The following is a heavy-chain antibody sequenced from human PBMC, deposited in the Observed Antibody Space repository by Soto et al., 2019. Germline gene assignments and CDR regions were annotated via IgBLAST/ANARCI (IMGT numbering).Heavy chain of an antibody. D-gene: IGHD5-18*01. V-gene: IGHV1-8*01. J-gene: IGHJ5*02. Sequence: GASVKVSCKASGYTFTSYDINWVRQATGQGLEWMGWMNPNSGNTGYAQKFQGRVTMTRNTSISTAYMELSSLRSEDTAVYYCARDVAIQNWFDPWGQGTLVTVSS. CDR3: ARDVAIQNWFDP. CDR1: GYTFTSYD. CDR2: MNPNSGNT.